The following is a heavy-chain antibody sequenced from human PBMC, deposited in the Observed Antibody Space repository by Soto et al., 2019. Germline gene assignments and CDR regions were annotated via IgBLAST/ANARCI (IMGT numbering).Heavy chain of an antibody. CDR1: GDSISSINW. J-gene: IGHJ5*02. CDR2: IYHSGTT. V-gene: IGHV4-4*02. D-gene: IGHD1-26*01. CDR3: ATLSDFFTIGPFDP. Sequence: QVQLQESGPGLVKPSGTLSLTCDVSGDSISSINWWSWVRQPPGKGLEWIGEIYHSGTTNYNPSLKSRVIMSVDKSKNQFSLKLTSVTAADTTVYYCATLSDFFTIGPFDPWGQGTLVTVSA.